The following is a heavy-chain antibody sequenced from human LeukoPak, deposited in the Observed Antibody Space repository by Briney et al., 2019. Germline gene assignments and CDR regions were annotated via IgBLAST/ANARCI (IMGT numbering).Heavy chain of an antibody. CDR3: ARARPGPETMDV. J-gene: IGHJ6*02. CDR2: ISYDGSNK. CDR1: GFTVSSNY. D-gene: IGHD1-14*01. Sequence: GGSLRLSCAASGFTVSSNYMSWVRQAPGKGLEWVAVISYDGSNKYYADSVKGRFTISRDNSKNTLYLQMNSLRAEDTAVYYCARARPGPETMDVWGQGTTVTVSS. V-gene: IGHV3-30*03.